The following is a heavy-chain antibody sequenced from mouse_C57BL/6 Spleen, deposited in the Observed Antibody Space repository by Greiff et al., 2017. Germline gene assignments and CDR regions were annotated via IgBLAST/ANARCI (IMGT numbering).Heavy chain of an antibody. CDR3: ARRYGSSYWYFDV. CDR1: GFTFSSYA. CDR2: ISDGGSYT. D-gene: IGHD1-1*01. V-gene: IGHV5-4*03. J-gene: IGHJ1*03. Sequence: EVHLVESGGGLVKPGGSLKLSCAASGFTFSSYAMSWVRQTPEKRLEWVATISDGGSYTYYPDNVKGRFTISRDNAKNNLYLQMSHLTSEDTAMYYCARRYGSSYWYFDVWGTGTTVTVSS.